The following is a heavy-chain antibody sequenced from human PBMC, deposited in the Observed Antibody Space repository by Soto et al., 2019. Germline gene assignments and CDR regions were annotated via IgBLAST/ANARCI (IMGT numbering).Heavy chain of an antibody. D-gene: IGHD2-15*01. CDR2: INPNSGGT. V-gene: IGHV1-2*04. Sequence: QVQLVQSGAEVKKPGASVKVSCKASGYTFTGYYMHWVRQAPGQGLEWMGWINPNSGGTNYAQKFQGWVTMTRDTAISTAYMELSRLRSDDTAVYYGARGPDIVVVVAATTGFDYWGQGTLVTVSS. CDR1: GYTFTGYY. J-gene: IGHJ4*02. CDR3: ARGPDIVVVVAATTGFDY.